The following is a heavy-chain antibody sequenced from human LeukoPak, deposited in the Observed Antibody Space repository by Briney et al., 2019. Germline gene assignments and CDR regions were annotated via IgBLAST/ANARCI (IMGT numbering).Heavy chain of an antibody. D-gene: IGHD3-3*01. CDR2: VFYNGNT. J-gene: IGHJ4*02. Sequence: PSETLSLTCSVSGAIIKREGFNWDWIRQPPGKGLEYIGSVFYNGNTYYNPSLESQVTISVDTSKNQFSLKLYSVTAADTAVYYCTRRPKEPGFWSGYVDSWGQGTLVTVSS. CDR3: TRRPKEPGFWSGYVDS. V-gene: IGHV4-39*01. CDR1: GAIIKREGFN.